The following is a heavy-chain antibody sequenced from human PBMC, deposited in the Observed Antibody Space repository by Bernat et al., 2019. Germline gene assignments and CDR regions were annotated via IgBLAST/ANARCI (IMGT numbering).Heavy chain of an antibody. CDR2: INPSSGGT. Sequence: QVQLVQSGAEVKKPGASVKVSCKASGYTFTGYYMHWVRQAPGQGLEWMGRINPSSGGTNNEQKFQGRVTMTRDTSISTAYMELSRLRSDDTAVYYCARALDDYGDYGPDYWGQGTLVTVSS. CDR1: GYTFTGYY. D-gene: IGHD4-17*01. V-gene: IGHV1-2*06. CDR3: ARALDDYGDYGPDY. J-gene: IGHJ4*02.